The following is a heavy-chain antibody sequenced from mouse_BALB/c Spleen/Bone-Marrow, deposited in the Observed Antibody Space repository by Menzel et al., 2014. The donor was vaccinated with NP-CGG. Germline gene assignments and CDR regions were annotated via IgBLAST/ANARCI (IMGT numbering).Heavy chain of an antibody. Sequence: EVQRVESGPGLVKPSQSLSLTCTVTGYSITSDYAWNWIRQFPGNKLEWMGYISYCGSTSYNPSLKSRISITRDTSKNQFFLQLNSVTTEDTATYYCAYYRYDYYAMDYWGQGTSVTVSS. D-gene: IGHD2-14*01. CDR2: ISYCGST. J-gene: IGHJ4*01. V-gene: IGHV3-2*02. CDR1: GYSITSDYA. CDR3: AYYRYDYYAMDY.